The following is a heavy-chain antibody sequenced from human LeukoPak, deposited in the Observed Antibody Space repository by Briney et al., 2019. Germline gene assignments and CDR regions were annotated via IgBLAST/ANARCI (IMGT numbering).Heavy chain of an antibody. CDR2: IYHSGST. J-gene: IGHJ4*02. CDR1: GGSVTYTNYY. Sequence: KPSETLSLTCTVSGGSVTYTNYYWGWIRQPPGKGLEWIGEIYHSGSTNYNPSLKSRVTISVDKSKNQFSLKLSSVTAADTAVYYCASWSDYYDSSGNYWGQGTLVTVSS. V-gene: IGHV4-39*07. D-gene: IGHD3-22*01. CDR3: ASWSDYYDSSGNY.